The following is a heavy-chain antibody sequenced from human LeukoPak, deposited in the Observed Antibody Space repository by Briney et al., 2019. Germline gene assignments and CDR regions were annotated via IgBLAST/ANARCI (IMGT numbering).Heavy chain of an antibody. D-gene: IGHD6-6*01. Sequence: ASVKVSCKASGYTFTAYYLQWVRLAPGQGLEWMGWINPKSGGTEYAQRFQGRVTLTRDTSISTAYMELSRLRSDDTAVYYCATIAASDAEYFQHWGQGTLVTVSS. V-gene: IGHV1-2*02. CDR1: GYTFTAYY. CDR2: INPKSGGT. J-gene: IGHJ1*01. CDR3: ATIAASDAEYFQH.